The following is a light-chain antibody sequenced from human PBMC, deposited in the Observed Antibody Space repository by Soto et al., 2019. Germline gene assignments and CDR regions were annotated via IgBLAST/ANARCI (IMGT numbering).Light chain of an antibody. CDR1: QGISNY. CDR2: AAS. V-gene: IGKV1-27*01. Sequence: DIQMTQSPSSLSASVGDRVTITCRASQGISNYLAWYQQKPGKVPKLLIYAASTLQSGVPSRFSGSGSGTDFTLTISSLQPEDGAPYYCQKYNRAPPGVTFGPGTKVDIK. J-gene: IGKJ3*01. CDR3: QKYNRAPPGVT.